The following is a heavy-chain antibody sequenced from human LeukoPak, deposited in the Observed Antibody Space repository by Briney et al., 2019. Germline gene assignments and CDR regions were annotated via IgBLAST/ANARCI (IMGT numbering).Heavy chain of an antibody. J-gene: IGHJ4*02. D-gene: IGHD2-2*01. CDR3: ARRGVVPAARRQFDY. CDR1: GGSFSGHY. CDR2: INHSGST. Sequence: SETLSLTCQVYGGSFSGHYWSWIRQPPGKGLEWIGEINHSGSTNYNPSLKSRVTISVDTSKNQFSLKLSSVTAADTAVYYCARRGVVPAARRQFDYWGQGTLVTVSS. V-gene: IGHV4-34*01.